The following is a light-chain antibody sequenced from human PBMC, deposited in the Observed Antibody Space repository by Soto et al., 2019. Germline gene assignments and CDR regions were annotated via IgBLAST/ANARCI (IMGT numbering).Light chain of an antibody. CDR3: CSYAGIYTWV. V-gene: IGLV2-11*01. CDR2: DVT. CDR1: SSDVGDYHY. J-gene: IGLJ3*02. Sequence: QSVLTQPRSVSGSPGQSVTISCTGTSSDVGDYHYVSWYQHHPGKAPKLMIYDVTKRPSGVPNRFSGSKSGNTASLTISGLQAEDEADYYCCSYAGIYTWVLGGGTKLTVL.